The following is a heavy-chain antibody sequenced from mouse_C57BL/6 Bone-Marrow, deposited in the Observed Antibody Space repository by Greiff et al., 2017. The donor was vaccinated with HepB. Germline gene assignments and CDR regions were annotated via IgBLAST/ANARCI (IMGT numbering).Heavy chain of an antibody. D-gene: IGHD2-1*01. CDR2: IDPETGGT. V-gene: IGHV1-15*01. CDR1: GYTFTDYE. J-gene: IGHJ3*01. CDR3: TRKGNYVFWFAY. Sequence: VQLQQSGAELVRPGASVTLSCKASGYTFTDYEMHWVKQTPVHGLEWIGAIDPETGGTAYNQKFKGKAILTADKSSSTAYMELRSLTSEDSAVYYCTRKGNYVFWFAYWGQGTLVTVSA.